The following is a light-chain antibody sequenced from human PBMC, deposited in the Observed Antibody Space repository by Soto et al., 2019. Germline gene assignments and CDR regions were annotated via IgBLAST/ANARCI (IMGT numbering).Light chain of an antibody. V-gene: IGLV2-14*01. CDR2: DVN. Sequence: QSALTQPASVSGSPGQSITISCTGTSSDVGTYDYVSWHQQHPGKAPKLIIYDVNNRPSGVSSRFSGSKSGNTASLTSSGLQAEDEADYYCCSFSTSGTLVFGTGTKLTVL. CDR1: SSDVGTYDY. J-gene: IGLJ1*01. CDR3: CSFSTSGTLV.